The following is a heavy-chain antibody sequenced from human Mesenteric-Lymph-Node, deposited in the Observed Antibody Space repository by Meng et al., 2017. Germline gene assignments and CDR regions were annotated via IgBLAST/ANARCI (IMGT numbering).Heavy chain of an antibody. CDR2: VYHRGDT. D-gene: IGHD1-7*01. CDR3: GRDQGRELINH. J-gene: IGHJ4*02. V-gene: IGHV4-4*02. CDR1: GDSISSDIW. Sequence: QLQGSGPGLVKPSGTLSLTCPVSGDSISSDIWWSWVRQPPGKGLEWIGEVYHRGDTNYNPSLKRRVDISVDKSKNQFYLSLFSVTAADTAVYYCGRDQGRELINHWGQGTLVTVSS.